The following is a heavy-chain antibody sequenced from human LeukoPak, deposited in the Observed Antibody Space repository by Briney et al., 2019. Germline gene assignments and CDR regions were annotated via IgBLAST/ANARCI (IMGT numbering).Heavy chain of an antibody. D-gene: IGHD5/OR15-5a*01. CDR1: GFTFSSYA. CDR2: ISSSSSYI. CDR3: ARVGLGKGFDY. J-gene: IGHJ4*02. V-gene: IGHV3-21*01. Sequence: PGGSLRLSCAASGFTFSSYAMSWVRQAPGKGLEWVSSISSSSSYIYYADSVKGRFTIFRDNAKNSLYLQMNSLRAEDTAVYYCARVGLGKGFDYWGQGTLVTVSS.